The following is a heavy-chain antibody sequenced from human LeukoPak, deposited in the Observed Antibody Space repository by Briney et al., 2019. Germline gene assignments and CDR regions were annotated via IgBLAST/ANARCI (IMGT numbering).Heavy chain of an antibody. D-gene: IGHD4-17*01. J-gene: IGHJ6*02. V-gene: IGHV3-33*01. CDR1: GFTFSTSG. CDR2: IWYDGSNI. CDR3: ARDPNTATTNYYAMDV. Sequence: GGSLRLSCAASGFTFSTSGMHWVRQAPGKGLEWVAIIWYDGSNIYYADSVKGRFTISRDNSKKTLYLQMNSLRAEDTAVYYCARDPNTATTNYYAMDVWGQGTTVTVSS.